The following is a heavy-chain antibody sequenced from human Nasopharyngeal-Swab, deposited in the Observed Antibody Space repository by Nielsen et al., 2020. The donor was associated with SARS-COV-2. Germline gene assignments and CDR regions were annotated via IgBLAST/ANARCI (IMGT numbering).Heavy chain of an antibody. J-gene: IGHJ3*02. D-gene: IGHD5-12*01. CDR2: IYSGGST. CDR3: ARGPWGVATYAFDI. Sequence: GESLKISCAASGFTVSSNYISWVRQAPGKGLEWVSVIYSGGSTYHIDAVNGRFTISRDTSKNTVYLQMNSLRAEDTAVYYCARGPWGVATYAFDIWGQGTMVTVSS. CDR1: GFTVSSNY. V-gene: IGHV3-66*01.